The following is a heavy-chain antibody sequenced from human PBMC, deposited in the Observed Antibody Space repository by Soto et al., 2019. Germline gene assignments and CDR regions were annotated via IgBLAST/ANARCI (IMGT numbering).Heavy chain of an antibody. CDR2: IIPILGIA. J-gene: IGHJ5*02. CDR1: GGTFSSYT. Sequence: SVKVSCKASGGTFSSYTISWVRQAPGQGLEWMGRIIPILGIANYAQKFQGRVTITADKSTSTAYMELSSLRSEDTAVYYCARGESSWQALNWFDPWGQGTLVTVSS. CDR3: ARGESSWQALNWFDP. V-gene: IGHV1-69*02. D-gene: IGHD6-13*01.